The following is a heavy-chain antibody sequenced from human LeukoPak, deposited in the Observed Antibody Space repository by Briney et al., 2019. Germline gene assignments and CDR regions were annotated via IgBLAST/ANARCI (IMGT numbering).Heavy chain of an antibody. D-gene: IGHD2-2*01. Sequence: ASVKVSCKASGYTFSGYYMHWVRQAPGQGLEWMGWINPNSGGTNYAQKFQGWVTMTRDTSISTAYMELSRLRSDDTAVYYCARGEEIVVVPAGTFDPWGQGTLVTVSS. CDR3: ARGEEIVVVPAGTFDP. CDR1: GYTFSGYY. J-gene: IGHJ5*02. V-gene: IGHV1-2*04. CDR2: INPNSGGT.